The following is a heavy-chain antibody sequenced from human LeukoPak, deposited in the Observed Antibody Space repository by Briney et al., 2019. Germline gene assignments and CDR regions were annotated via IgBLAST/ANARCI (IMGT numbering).Heavy chain of an antibody. D-gene: IGHD3-3*01. CDR1: GFTFGSYG. CDR2: IRYDGSNK. CDR3: AKDRNDSWSYYYMDV. Sequence: PGGSLRLSCAASGFTFGSYGMHWVRQAPGKGLEWVAFIRYDGSNKYYADSVKGRFTISRDNSQNTLYLQMNSLRADDTAVYYCAKDRNDSWSYYYMDVWGKGTTVTVSS. V-gene: IGHV3-30*02. J-gene: IGHJ6*03.